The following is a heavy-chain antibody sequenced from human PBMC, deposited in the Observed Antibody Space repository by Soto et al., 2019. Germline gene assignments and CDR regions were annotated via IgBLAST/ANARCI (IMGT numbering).Heavy chain of an antibody. D-gene: IGHD2-2*01. V-gene: IGHV1-18*01. Sequence: QVQLVQSGAEVKKPWASVKVSCKASGYTFTSYGISWVRQAPGQGLEWMGWISAYNGNTNYAQKLQGKVTMSTDTSTRTACMERRSLRSYDTAVYYWASDPGTAAIPFYYGMDVWGQGSTVTVSS. CDR2: ISAYNGNT. CDR1: GYTFTSYG. CDR3: ASDPGTAAIPFYYGMDV. J-gene: IGHJ6*02.